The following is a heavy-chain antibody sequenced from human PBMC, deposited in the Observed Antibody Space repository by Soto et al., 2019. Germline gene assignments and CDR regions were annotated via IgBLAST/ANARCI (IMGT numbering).Heavy chain of an antibody. Sequence: GGSLRLSCAASGFTFSSYAMHWVRQAPGKGLEWVAVISYDGSNKYYADSVKGRFTISRDNSKNTLYLQMNSLRAEDTAVYYCARDRGPFDHWGQGTLVTVSS. CDR3: ARDRGPFDH. V-gene: IGHV3-30-3*01. CDR2: ISYDGSNK. CDR1: GFTFSSYA. J-gene: IGHJ4*02. D-gene: IGHD1-26*01.